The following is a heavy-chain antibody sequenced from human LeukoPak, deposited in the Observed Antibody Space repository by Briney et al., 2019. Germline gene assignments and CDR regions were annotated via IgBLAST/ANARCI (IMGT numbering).Heavy chain of an antibody. CDR3: AKWQGVPSYDFWSGYPDY. Sequence: GRSLRLSCAASGFTFSSYAMHWVRQAPGKGLEWVAVISYDGSNKYYAYSVKGRFTISRDNSKNTLYLQMNSLRAEDTAVYYCAKWQGVPSYDFWSGYPDYWGQGTLVTVSS. V-gene: IGHV3-30-3*02. CDR2: ISYDGSNK. D-gene: IGHD3-3*01. CDR1: GFTFSSYA. J-gene: IGHJ4*02.